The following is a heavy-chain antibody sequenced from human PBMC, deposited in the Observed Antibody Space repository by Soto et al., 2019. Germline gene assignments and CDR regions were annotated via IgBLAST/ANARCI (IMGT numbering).Heavy chain of an antibody. Sequence: GGSLRLSCAASGFTFSSYSMNWVRQAPGKGLEWVSSISSSSSYIYYADSVKGRFTISRDNAKNSLYLQMNSLRAEDTAVYYCARDATYGDYSNFDYWGQGTLVTVSS. V-gene: IGHV3-21*01. CDR3: ARDATYGDYSNFDY. CDR2: ISSSSSYI. CDR1: GFTFSSYS. D-gene: IGHD4-17*01. J-gene: IGHJ4*02.